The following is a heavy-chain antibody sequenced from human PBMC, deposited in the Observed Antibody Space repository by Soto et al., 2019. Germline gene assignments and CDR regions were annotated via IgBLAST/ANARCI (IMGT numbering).Heavy chain of an antibody. CDR3: ASRKSSPYFDY. CDR1: GGSISSGDYY. CDR2: IHYSGST. Sequence: QVQLQESGPGLVKPSQTLSLTCTVSGGSISSGDYYWSWIRQPPGKGLECIEYIHYSGSTYYNPSLKSRVTISVETSKNQFSLKLSSLTAADTAVYSCASRKSSPYFDYWGEGTLVTVSS. V-gene: IGHV4-30-4*01. D-gene: IGHD3-10*01. J-gene: IGHJ4*02.